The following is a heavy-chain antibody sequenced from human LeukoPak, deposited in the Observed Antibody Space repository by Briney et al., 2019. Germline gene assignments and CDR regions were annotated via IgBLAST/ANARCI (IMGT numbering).Heavy chain of an antibody. Sequence: ASVKVSCRASGYTFTTYHISWVRQAPGQGLEWVGWISAYDGNTNYIQKFQGRVTMTTDTSTSTAYMELRSLRSDDTAVYYCARETRTVTTSMDVWGQGTTVTVSS. CDR2: ISAYDGNT. D-gene: IGHD4-17*01. CDR3: ARETRTVTTSMDV. J-gene: IGHJ6*02. V-gene: IGHV1-18*01. CDR1: GYTFTTYH.